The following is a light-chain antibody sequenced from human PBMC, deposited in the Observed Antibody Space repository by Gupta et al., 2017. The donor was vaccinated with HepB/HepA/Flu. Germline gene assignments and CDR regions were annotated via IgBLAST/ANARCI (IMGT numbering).Light chain of an antibody. CDR2: DAY. Sequence: EIVMTQSPATLSVSPGEGATLSCRASHDIHNNLAWYQQKPGQAPRLLIHDAYTRATGIPARFSGGGSGTEFTLTITSLQSDFAVYFCQQYEKWPPWTFGQGTKVEV. J-gene: IGKJ1*01. V-gene: IGKV3-15*01. CDR1: HDIHNN. CDR3: QQYEKWPPWT.